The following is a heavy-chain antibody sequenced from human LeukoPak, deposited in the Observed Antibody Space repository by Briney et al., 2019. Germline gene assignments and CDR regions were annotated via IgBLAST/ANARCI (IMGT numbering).Heavy chain of an antibody. CDR2: IRGSGGST. Sequence: GGSLRLSCAASGFTFNNYGMNWVRQAPGKGLEWVSTIRGSGGSTFYADSVKGRFTISRDNSKNTLYLQMNSLRAEDTAVYYCAKGLLKDDYVWGSYRHDAFDIWGQGTMVTVSS. D-gene: IGHD3-16*02. J-gene: IGHJ3*02. CDR1: GFTFNNYG. V-gene: IGHV3-23*01. CDR3: AKGLLKDDYVWGSYRHDAFDI.